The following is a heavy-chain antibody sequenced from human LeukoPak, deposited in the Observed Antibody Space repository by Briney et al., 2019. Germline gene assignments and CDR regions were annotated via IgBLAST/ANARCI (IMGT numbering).Heavy chain of an antibody. J-gene: IGHJ4*02. V-gene: IGHV3-21*01. Sequence: PGGSLRLSCAPPGFTLSSYSMNWVRQAPGKGLEWVSSISSSSYIYYADSVKGRFTISRENAKSSMYLQMNSLRAEDTAVYYCARRITMVRGVDYWGQGTLVTVSS. CDR1: GFTLSSYS. CDR3: ARRITMVRGVDY. CDR2: ISSSSYI. D-gene: IGHD3-10*01.